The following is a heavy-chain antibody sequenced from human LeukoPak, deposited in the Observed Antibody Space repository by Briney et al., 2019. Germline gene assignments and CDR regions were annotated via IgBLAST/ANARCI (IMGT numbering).Heavy chain of an antibody. J-gene: IGHJ4*02. V-gene: IGHV3-23*01. CDR3: AKDHYYGSGSYYPTFDY. D-gene: IGHD3-10*01. CDR1: GFTFNIYA. Sequence: GGSLRLSCAASGFTFNIYAMTWVRQAPGKGLEWVSHISGSGGITYYADSVKGRFTISRDNSKNTLYLQMNSLRAEDTAVYYCAKDHYYGSGSYYPTFDYWGQGTLVTVSS. CDR2: ISGSGGIT.